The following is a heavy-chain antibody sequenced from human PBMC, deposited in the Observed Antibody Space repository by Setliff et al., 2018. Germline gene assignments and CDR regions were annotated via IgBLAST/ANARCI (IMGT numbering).Heavy chain of an antibody. CDR2: ISSDSNYI. CDR1: GFSFSTYS. D-gene: IGHD3-9*01. J-gene: IGHJ4*02. Sequence: GGSLRLSCAASGFSFSTYSMAWVRQAPGEGLEWVSSISSDSNYIYYRDSLKGRFSISRDNANSAVYLQMNSLRAEDAAVYYCVRDRDIFNFWGQGTLVTVSS. V-gene: IGHV3-21*01. CDR3: VRDRDIFNF.